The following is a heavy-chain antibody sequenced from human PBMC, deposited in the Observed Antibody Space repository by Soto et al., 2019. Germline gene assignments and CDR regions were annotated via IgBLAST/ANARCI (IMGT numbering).Heavy chain of an antibody. CDR1: GFTFSSYA. CDR2: ISYDGSNK. J-gene: IGHJ4*02. Sequence: ESGGGVVQPGRSLRLSCAASGFTFSSYAMHWVRQAPGKGLEWVAVISYDGSNKYYADSVKGRFTISRDNSKNTLYLQMNSLRAEDTAVYYCARVPAKGLDWGQGTLVTVSS. CDR3: ARVPAKGLD. V-gene: IGHV3-30-3*01.